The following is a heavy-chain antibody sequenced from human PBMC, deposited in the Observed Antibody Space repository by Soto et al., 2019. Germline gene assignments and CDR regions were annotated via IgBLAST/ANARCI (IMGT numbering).Heavy chain of an antibody. CDR3: ARTPSDIRSYCSGGSCYSDS. J-gene: IGHJ4*02. Sequence: ASVKVSCKASGYTFTSYGISWVRQAPGQGLEWMGWISAYNGNTNYAQKLQGRVTMTTDTSTSTAYMELRSLRSDDTAVYYCARTPSDIRSYCSGGSCYSDSWGQGTLVTVSS. CDR1: GYTFTSYG. V-gene: IGHV1-18*01. CDR2: ISAYNGNT. D-gene: IGHD2-15*01.